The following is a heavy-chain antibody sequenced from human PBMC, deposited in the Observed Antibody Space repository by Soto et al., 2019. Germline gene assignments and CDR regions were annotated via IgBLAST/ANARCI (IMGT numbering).Heavy chain of an antibody. Sequence: SVKVACQSSGYTFTNYGIILVRQAPGQGLEWMGWISAYNGNTNYAQKLQGRVTMTTDTSTSTAYMELRSLRSDDTAVYYCARLPPGEGHSFDYWGQGTLVTVSS. V-gene: IGHV1-18*04. CDR2: ISAYNGNT. CDR3: ARLPPGEGHSFDY. J-gene: IGHJ4*02. D-gene: IGHD3-10*01. CDR1: GYTFTNYG.